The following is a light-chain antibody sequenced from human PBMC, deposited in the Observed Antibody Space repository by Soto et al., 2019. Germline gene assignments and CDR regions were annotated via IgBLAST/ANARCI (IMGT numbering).Light chain of an antibody. Sequence: EIVLTQSPVTLSLSPGERATLSCRASQSVSNNYLAWYQQKPGQAPRLLIYGASSRATGIPDRFSGSGSGTEFSLTISSLQAEDFAIYYCQQYNNGPPATFGGGTKVDIK. J-gene: IGKJ4*01. CDR1: QSVSNN. CDR2: GAS. V-gene: IGKV3D-15*01. CDR3: QQYNNGPPAT.